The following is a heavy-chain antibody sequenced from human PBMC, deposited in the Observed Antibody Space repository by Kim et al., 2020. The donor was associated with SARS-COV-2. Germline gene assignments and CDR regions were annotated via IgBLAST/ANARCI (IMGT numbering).Heavy chain of an antibody. CDR1: GGSFSGYY. Sequence: SETLSLTCAVYGGSFSGYYWSWIRQPPGKGLEWIGEINHSGSTNYNPSLKSRVTISVDTSKNQFSLKLSSVTAADTAVYYCARGRRRLAVAGTWERGGILFDYWGQGTLVTVSS. J-gene: IGHJ4*02. CDR2: INHSGST. CDR3: ARGRRRLAVAGTWERGGILFDY. V-gene: IGHV4-34*01. D-gene: IGHD6-19*01.